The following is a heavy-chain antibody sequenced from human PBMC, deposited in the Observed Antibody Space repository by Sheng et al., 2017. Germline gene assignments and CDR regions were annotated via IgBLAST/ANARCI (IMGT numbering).Heavy chain of an antibody. Sequence: EVQLVESGGGLVQPGGSLRLSCAASGFTFSSYWMSWVRQAPGKGLEWVANIKQDGSEKYYVDSVKGRFTISRDNAKNSLYLQMNSLRAEDTAVYYCARFPPWAAAGSFDYWGQGTLVTVSS. CDR1: GFTFSSYW. D-gene: IGHD6-13*01. CDR2: IKQDGSEK. V-gene: IGHV3-7*05. CDR3: ARFPPWAAAGSFDY. J-gene: IGHJ4*02.